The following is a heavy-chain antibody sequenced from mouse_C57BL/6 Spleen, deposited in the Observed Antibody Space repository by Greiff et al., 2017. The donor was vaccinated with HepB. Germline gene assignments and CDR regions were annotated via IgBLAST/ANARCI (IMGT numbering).Heavy chain of an antibody. J-gene: IGHJ4*01. Sequence: EVQVVESGEGLVKPGGSLKLSCAASGFTFSSYAMSWVRQTPEKRLEWVAYISSGGDYIYYADTVKGRFTISRDNARNTLYLQMSSLKSEDTAMYYCTRDSSGYGGAMDYWGQGTSVTVSS. V-gene: IGHV5-9-1*02. CDR1: GFTFSSYA. CDR2: ISSGGDYI. CDR3: TRDSSGYGGAMDY. D-gene: IGHD3-2*02.